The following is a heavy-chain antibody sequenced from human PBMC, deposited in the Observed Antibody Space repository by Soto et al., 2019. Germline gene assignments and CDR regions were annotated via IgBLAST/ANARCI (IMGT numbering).Heavy chain of an antibody. Sequence: SETLSLTCTVSGGSISSYYWSWIRQPPGKGLEWIGYIYYSGSTNYNPSLKSRVTISVDTSKNQFSLKLSSVTAADTAGYYCARVWGGAFDIWGQGTMVTVSS. J-gene: IGHJ3*02. D-gene: IGHD3-10*01. CDR3: ARVWGGAFDI. CDR1: GGSISSYY. V-gene: IGHV4-59*01. CDR2: IYYSGST.